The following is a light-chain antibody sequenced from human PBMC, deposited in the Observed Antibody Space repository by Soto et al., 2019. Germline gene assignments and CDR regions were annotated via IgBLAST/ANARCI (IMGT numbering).Light chain of an antibody. Sequence: DIQMTQSPSSLSASVGDRVTITCRASQSISNYLNWYQQKPGKAPNLLIHAASSLQSGVPPRFSGSGSGTDFTLTISSLQPEDFATYYCQQSYRNPITFGQATRLE. CDR3: QQSYRNPIT. CDR2: AAS. V-gene: IGKV1-39*01. J-gene: IGKJ5*01. CDR1: QSISNY.